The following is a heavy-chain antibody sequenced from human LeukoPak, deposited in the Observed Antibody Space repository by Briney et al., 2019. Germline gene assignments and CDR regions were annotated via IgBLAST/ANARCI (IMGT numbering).Heavy chain of an antibody. CDR3: ARGTGYTSGWGYYYCDY. CDR1: GDSISSSY. J-gene: IGHJ4*02. D-gene: IGHD6-19*01. V-gene: IGHV4-59*01. CDR2: FYYSGST. Sequence: PSETLSLTGTVSGDSISSSYWSWIRQPPGKGLEWIGYFYYSGSTNYNPSLKSRLTISVDTSKNQISLKLSSVTAADTAVYFCARGTGYTSGWGYYYCDYWGQGTLVTVSS.